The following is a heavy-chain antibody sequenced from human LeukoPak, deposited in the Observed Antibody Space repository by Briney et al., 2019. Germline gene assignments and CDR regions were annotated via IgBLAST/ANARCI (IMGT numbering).Heavy chain of an antibody. CDR3: ARDRGAGSSWYGEGYYFDY. D-gene: IGHD6-13*01. V-gene: IGHV1-18*01. Sequence: ASVTVSCKASGYTFVAYGISWVRQAPGQELEWMGWISAYNGNTNYAQKFQGRVTITTDESTSTAYMELSSLRSEDTAVYYCARDRGAGSSWYGEGYYFDYWGQGTLVTVSS. J-gene: IGHJ4*02. CDR1: GYTFVAYG. CDR2: ISAYNGNT.